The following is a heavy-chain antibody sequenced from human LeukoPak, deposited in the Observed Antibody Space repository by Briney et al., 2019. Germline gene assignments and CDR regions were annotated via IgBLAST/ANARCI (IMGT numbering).Heavy chain of an antibody. V-gene: IGHV4-4*07. CDR2: IYTDGST. Sequence: SETLSLTCTVSGGSITTYYWSWIRQSPGKGLEWIGRIYTDGSTNYNPSLKSRVTISIDTSKNQFSLKVSSVTAADTAIYYCARSVGRGNYFDYWGQGTLVTVSS. D-gene: IGHD1-26*01. CDR1: GGSITTYY. J-gene: IGHJ4*02. CDR3: ARSVGRGNYFDY.